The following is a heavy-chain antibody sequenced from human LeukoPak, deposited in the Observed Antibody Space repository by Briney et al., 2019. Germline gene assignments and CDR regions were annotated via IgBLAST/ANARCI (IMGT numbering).Heavy chain of an antibody. J-gene: IGHJ4*02. V-gene: IGHV3-23*01. D-gene: IGHD1-20*01. Sequence: GGSLRLSCAASGFTFSSYAMSWVRQAPGKGLEWVSATSGSGSSTYYADSVKGRFTISRDNSKNTLYLQMNSLRAEDTAVYYCAKVRYNWNRDRYFDYWGQGTLVTVSS. CDR2: TSGSGSST. CDR1: GFTFSSYA. CDR3: AKVRYNWNRDRYFDY.